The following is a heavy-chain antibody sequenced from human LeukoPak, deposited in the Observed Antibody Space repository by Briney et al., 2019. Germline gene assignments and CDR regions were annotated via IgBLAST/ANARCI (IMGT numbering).Heavy chain of an antibody. CDR2: IIPIFGTA. Sequence: ASVKVSCKASGGTFSSYAISWVRQAPGQGLEWMGGIIPIFGTANYAQKFQGRVTITADKSTSTAYMELSSLRSEDTAVYYCAVGKGYGSGSPWFDPWGQGTLVTVSS. V-gene: IGHV1-69*06. D-gene: IGHD3-10*01. J-gene: IGHJ5*02. CDR1: GGTFSSYA. CDR3: AVGKGYGSGSPWFDP.